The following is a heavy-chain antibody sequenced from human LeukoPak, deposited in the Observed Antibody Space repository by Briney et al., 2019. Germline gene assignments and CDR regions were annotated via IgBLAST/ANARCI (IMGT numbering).Heavy chain of an antibody. J-gene: IGHJ4*02. CDR2: ISSSGSTI. Sequence: GGSLRLSCAASGFTFSTYWMHWVRQAPGKGLEWISYISSSGSTIYYADSVKGRFTISRDNGKNSLYLQMNSLRAEDTAVYYCARVHYNTAMVDIDYWGQGTLVTVSS. V-gene: IGHV3-48*04. CDR3: ARVHYNTAMVDIDY. D-gene: IGHD5-18*01. CDR1: GFTFSTYW.